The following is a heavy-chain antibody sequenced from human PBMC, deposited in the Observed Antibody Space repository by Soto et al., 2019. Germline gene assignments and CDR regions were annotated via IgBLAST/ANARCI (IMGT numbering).Heavy chain of an antibody. J-gene: IGHJ4*02. CDR3: AKDPGPRLEGPTRVLDF. V-gene: IGHV3-23*01. D-gene: IGHD1-1*01. Sequence: EVQLLESGGGLVQPGGSLRLSCAASGFTFSSYALSWVRQAPGKGLEWVSGISGGGGSTYYADSVKGRFTISRDNSKNTLYLQMSSLRAEDTAVYYCAKDPGPRLEGPTRVLDFWGQGTLLTVSS. CDR1: GFTFSSYA. CDR2: ISGGGGST.